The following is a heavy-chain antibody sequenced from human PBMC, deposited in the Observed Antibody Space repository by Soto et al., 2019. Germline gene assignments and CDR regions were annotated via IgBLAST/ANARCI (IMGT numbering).Heavy chain of an antibody. V-gene: IGHV4-59*01. CDR3: ASLYCSSTSCYRGGFDP. CDR2: IYYSGST. Sequence: PSETLSLTCTVSGGSISSYYWSWIRQPPGKGLEWIGYIYYSGSTNYNPSLKSRVTISVDTSKNQFSLKLSSVTAADTAVYYCASLYCSSTSCYRGGFDPWGQGTLVTVSS. J-gene: IGHJ5*02. CDR1: GGSISSYY. D-gene: IGHD2-2*02.